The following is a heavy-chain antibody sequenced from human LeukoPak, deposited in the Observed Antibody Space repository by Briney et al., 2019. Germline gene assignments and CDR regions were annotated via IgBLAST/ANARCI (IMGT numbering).Heavy chain of an antibody. Sequence: ASVKVSCKASGGTFSSYAISWVRQAPGQGLEWMGGIIPIFGTANYAQKFQGRVTITTDESTSTAYMELSSLRSEDTAVYYCATPVGPARVVTAFDIWGQGTMDTVSS. J-gene: IGHJ3*02. CDR3: ATPVGPARVVTAFDI. D-gene: IGHD3-22*01. CDR2: IIPIFGTA. V-gene: IGHV1-69*05. CDR1: GGTFSSYA.